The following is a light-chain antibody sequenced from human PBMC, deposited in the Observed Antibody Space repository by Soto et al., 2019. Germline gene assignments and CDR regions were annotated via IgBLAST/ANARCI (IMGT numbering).Light chain of an antibody. CDR3: QQYNNWPRT. CDR2: DAS. V-gene: IGKV3-11*01. J-gene: IGKJ1*01. CDR1: QSVSRY. Sequence: IFFTQSPGTLSLSPGERSTPPCRASQSVSRYLAWYQQKPGQAPRLIIYDASNRATGIPARFSASGSGTEFTLTINRLQHEDFAVYYCQQYNNWPRTFCQGTKVDIK.